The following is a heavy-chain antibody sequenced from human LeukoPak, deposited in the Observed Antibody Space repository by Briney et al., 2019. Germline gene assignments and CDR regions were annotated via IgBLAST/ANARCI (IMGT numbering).Heavy chain of an antibody. CDR2: ISSSGSTI. Sequence: GGSLTLSCAASGFTFSGYDMNWVRQAPGKGLEWVSYISSSGSTIYNADYAKGRFTIPRDNPKNSLYLQIHSLRAEDTAVYYCAREIVVVPAAPYGMDVWGQGTTVTVSS. CDR3: AREIVVVPAAPYGMDV. V-gene: IGHV3-48*03. D-gene: IGHD2-2*01. CDR1: GFTFSGYD. J-gene: IGHJ6*02.